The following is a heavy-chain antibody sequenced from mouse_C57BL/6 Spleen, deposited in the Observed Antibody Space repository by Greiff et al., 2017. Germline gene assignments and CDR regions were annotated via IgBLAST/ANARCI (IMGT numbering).Heavy chain of an antibody. Sequence: QVQLKQSGAELMKPGASVTLSCKATGYTFTGSWIEWVKQRPGHGLEWIGEIFPGSGSTNYNEKFKGKATFTADPSSNTSDMQRSSLTTEDSAIYDCARGGIYYAMYDWGQVTSVTVST. V-gene: IGHV1-9*01. CDR2: IFPGSGST. CDR3: ARGGIYYAMYD. CDR1: GYTFTGSW. J-gene: IGHJ4*01.